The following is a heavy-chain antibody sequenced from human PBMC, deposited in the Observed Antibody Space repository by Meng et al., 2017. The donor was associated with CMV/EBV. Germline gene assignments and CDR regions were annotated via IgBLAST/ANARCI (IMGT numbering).Heavy chain of an antibody. CDR1: GYTFTGYY. CDR2: INPNSGGT. D-gene: IGHD2-2*01. CDR3: EKGDIVVVPAVYYYGIDV. Sequence: ASVKVSCKASGYTFTGYYMHWVRQAPGQGLEWMGWINPNSGGTNYAQKFQGRVTMTRDTSISTAYTELSRLRSDDTAVYYCEKGDIVVVPAVYYYGIDVWGQGTTVTVSS. J-gene: IGHJ6*02. V-gene: IGHV1-2*02.